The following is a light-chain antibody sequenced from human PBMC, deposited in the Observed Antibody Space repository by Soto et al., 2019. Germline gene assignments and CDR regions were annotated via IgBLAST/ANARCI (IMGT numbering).Light chain of an antibody. CDR2: QTS. J-gene: IGKJ1*01. Sequence: EIVLTQSPATLSSFPGDRVTLSCRASQYINTRLAWYQHRPGQAPRLLIYQTSLRAAGIPARFRAIGSGTDFTLTISDVQPEDFALYYCHQRQSWPRTFGQGSKVDI. CDR3: HQRQSWPRT. V-gene: IGKV3-11*01. CDR1: QYINTR.